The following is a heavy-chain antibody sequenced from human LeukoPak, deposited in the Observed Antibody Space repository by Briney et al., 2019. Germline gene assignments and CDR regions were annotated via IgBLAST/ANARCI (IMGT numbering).Heavy chain of an antibody. J-gene: IGHJ4*02. CDR1: GFTFSNYA. Sequence: GGSLRLSCAASGFTFSNYAIHWVRQAPGKGLDWVASIRFNGNFYADYVKGRFTISRDNSKSTVSLPMDTLRTEDTALYYCARENWDFDFWGQGTLVTVSS. D-gene: IGHD7-27*01. CDR3: ARENWDFDF. CDR2: IRFNGN. V-gene: IGHV3-30*02.